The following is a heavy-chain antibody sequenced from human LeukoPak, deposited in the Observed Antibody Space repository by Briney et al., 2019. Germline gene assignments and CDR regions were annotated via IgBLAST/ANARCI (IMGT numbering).Heavy chain of an antibody. Sequence: SETLSLTCTVSGGSISPFYWNWIRQPPGKGLEWIGYIYYTGGTSYSPSLNSRATISVDTSKNQFSLKLTSVTAADTAVYYCTRSTVGNFDYWGQGTLVTVSS. CDR2: IYYTGGT. CDR3: TRSTVGNFDY. J-gene: IGHJ4*02. D-gene: IGHD6-13*01. CDR1: GGSISPFY. V-gene: IGHV4-59*01.